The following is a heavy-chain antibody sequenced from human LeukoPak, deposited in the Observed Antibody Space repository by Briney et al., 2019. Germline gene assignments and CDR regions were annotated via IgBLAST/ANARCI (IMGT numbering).Heavy chain of an antibody. CDR2: ISAYNGNT. D-gene: IGHD1-20*01. Sequence: ASVKVSCKASGGTFSSYAISWVRQAPGQGLEWMGWISAYNGNTNYAQKLQGRVTMTTDTSTSTAYMELRSLRSDDTAVYYCARLPITGSLDIWGQGTMVTVSS. CDR1: GGTFSSYA. CDR3: ARLPITGSLDI. J-gene: IGHJ3*02. V-gene: IGHV1-18*01.